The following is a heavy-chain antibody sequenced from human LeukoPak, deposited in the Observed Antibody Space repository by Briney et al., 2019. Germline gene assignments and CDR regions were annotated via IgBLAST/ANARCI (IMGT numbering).Heavy chain of an antibody. J-gene: IGHJ4*02. Sequence: GGSLRLPCTSSTTFSKYWMHWVRQAPGKGLEWVSRINTDGTTTNYADSVKGRFTISRDNAGNMLYLQMNSLRVEDTAVYYCTRGARERGFDYWGQGTLVTVSS. CDR1: TTFSKYW. D-gene: IGHD6-6*01. CDR2: INTDGTTT. CDR3: TRGARERGFDY. V-gene: IGHV3-74*01.